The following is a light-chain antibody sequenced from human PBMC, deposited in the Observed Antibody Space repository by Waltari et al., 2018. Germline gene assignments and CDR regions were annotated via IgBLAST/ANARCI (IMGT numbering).Light chain of an antibody. CDR1: QSVSSN. V-gene: IGKV3-15*01. CDR2: GAS. CDR3: HQYNNWPRTLA. J-gene: IGKJ4*01. Sequence: EIVMTQSPATLSVSPGERATLSCRASQSVSSNLAWYQQKPGQAPRLLIYGASNRATGIPARFRGSGSGTDVTLTISSLQSEDLAVYYCHQYNNWPRTLACGAATKVETK.